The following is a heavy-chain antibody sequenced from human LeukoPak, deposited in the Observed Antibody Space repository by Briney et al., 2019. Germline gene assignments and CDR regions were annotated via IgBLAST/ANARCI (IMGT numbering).Heavy chain of an antibody. J-gene: IGHJ4*02. V-gene: IGHV3-48*04. CDR1: GFTFSSYS. CDR2: ISSSGSTI. CDR3: ARDPGGSYRTGSD. D-gene: IGHD1-26*01. Sequence: PGGSLRLSCAASGFTFSSYSMNWVRQAPGKGLEWVSYISSSGSTIYYADSVKGRFTISRDNAKNSLYLQMNSLRAKDTAVYYCARDPGGSYRTGSDWGQGTLVTVSS.